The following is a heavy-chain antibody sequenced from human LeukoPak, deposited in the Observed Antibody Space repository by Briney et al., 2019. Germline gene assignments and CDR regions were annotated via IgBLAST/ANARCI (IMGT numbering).Heavy chain of an antibody. Sequence: ASVKVSCKASGYTFTSYYMHWVRQAPGQGLEWMGIINPSGGSTSYAQKFQGRVTMTRDTSTSTVYMELSSLRSEDTAVYYCARDAGDSSGWYSTGDYWGQGTLVTVSS. J-gene: IGHJ4*02. CDR1: GYTFTSYY. V-gene: IGHV1-46*01. CDR3: ARDAGDSSGWYSTGDY. CDR2: INPSGGST. D-gene: IGHD6-19*01.